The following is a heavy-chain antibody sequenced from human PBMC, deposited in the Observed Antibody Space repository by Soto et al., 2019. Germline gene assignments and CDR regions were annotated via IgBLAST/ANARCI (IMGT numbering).Heavy chain of an antibody. CDR1: GFTFSSYG. J-gene: IGHJ4*02. CDR2: ISYDGSDK. D-gene: IGHD2-2*01. Sequence: GGSLRLSCGASGFTFSSYGMHWVRQAPGKGLEWVAVISYDGSDKYYADSVKGRFTISRDNSKNTLYLQMNSLRAEDTAWYYCSKGGDLYFINTSLFLPYWGQGTLVTVSS. V-gene: IGHV3-30*18. CDR3: SKGGDLYFINTSLFLPY.